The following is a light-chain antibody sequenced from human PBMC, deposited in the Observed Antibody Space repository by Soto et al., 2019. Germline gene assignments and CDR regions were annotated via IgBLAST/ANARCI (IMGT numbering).Light chain of an antibody. CDR3: QQYYSPSST. CDR2: WAS. V-gene: IGKV4-1*01. CDR1: QSVLYSSNNKNY. Sequence: DIVMTQSPDSLAVSLGERATINCKSSQSVLYSSNNKNYLAWYQQKPGQPPKLLISWASTRESGVPDRFSGSGSVTDFTLTISSLQAEDVAVYYCQQYYSPSSTFGQGTKLEIK. J-gene: IGKJ2*01.